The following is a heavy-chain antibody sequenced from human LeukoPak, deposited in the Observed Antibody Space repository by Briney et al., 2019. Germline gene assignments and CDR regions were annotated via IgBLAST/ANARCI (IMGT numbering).Heavy chain of an antibody. D-gene: IGHD3-22*01. Sequence: SETLSLTCTVSGGSIISSTYYWGWIRQPPGNGLEWIGSIYYSGTTYYNPSLKSRVTISVDTSRNQFSLKLSSVTAADTAVFHCARHSRGYYDSTGYYYGSHAFDIWGQGTMVTVSS. CDR1: GGSIISSTYY. CDR2: IYYSGTT. J-gene: IGHJ3*02. CDR3: ARHSRGYYDSTGYYYGSHAFDI. V-gene: IGHV4-39*01.